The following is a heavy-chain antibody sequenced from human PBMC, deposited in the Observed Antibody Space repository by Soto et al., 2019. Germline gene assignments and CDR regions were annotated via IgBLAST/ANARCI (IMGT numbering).Heavy chain of an antibody. Sequence: PSETLSLTCAVYGASLSHNYCNWLRQPPGKGLEWIGEINHSGTSNYNPSLRSRVTITIDTSKNQLSLNLRSVYASDPAVYYCARGRGGLGGWGQGTRVTVSS. D-gene: IGHD3-16*01. CDR3: ARGRGGLGG. J-gene: IGHJ4*02. CDR1: GASLSHNY. V-gene: IGHV4-34*01. CDR2: INHSGTS.